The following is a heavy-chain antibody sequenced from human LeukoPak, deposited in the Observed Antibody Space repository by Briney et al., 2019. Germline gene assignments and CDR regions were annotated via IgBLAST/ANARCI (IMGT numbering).Heavy chain of an antibody. V-gene: IGHV3-30*02. CDR3: AKDAITMVRGVNFYYYYMDV. J-gene: IGHJ6*03. Sequence: GGSLRLSCGASGFTFSSYGMHWVRQAPGKGLEWVAFIRYDGSNKYYADSVKGRFTISRDNSKNTLYLRMNSLRAEDTAVYYCAKDAITMVRGVNFYYYYMDVWGKGTTVTISS. D-gene: IGHD3-10*01. CDR2: IRYDGSNK. CDR1: GFTFSSYG.